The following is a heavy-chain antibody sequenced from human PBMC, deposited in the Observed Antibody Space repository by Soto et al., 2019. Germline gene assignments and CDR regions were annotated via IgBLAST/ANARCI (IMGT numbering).Heavy chain of an antibody. CDR1: GLSFSNTW. CDR2: INSDGSST. CDR3: ATVGSYAQNV. J-gene: IGHJ6*02. Sequence: EVQLVESGVGLVQPGGSLRLSSAASGLSFSNTWMHWVREAPGKGLVWVSHINSDGSSTTYADSVKGRFTISRDNAKNTVYLQMNSLRADDTAVYYCATVGSYAQNVWGQGTTVTVSS. D-gene: IGHD2-2*01. V-gene: IGHV3-74*03.